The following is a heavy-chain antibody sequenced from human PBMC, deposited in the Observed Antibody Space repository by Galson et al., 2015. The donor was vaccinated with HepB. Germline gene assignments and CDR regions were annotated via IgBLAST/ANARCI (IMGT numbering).Heavy chain of an antibody. V-gene: IGHV3-30*18. CDR2: TSNDETFK. D-gene: IGHD3-22*01. J-gene: IGHJ5*02. CDR1: GFTFNTDG. Sequence: SLRLSCAASGFTFNTDGMHWVRQAPGKGLEWVAVTSNDETFKKYADSVKGRFTISRDNSKNTLYLQLNSLRPDDTAVYYCVKGCEVGCKTIVLDPWGQGTLVTVSS. CDR3: VKGCEVGCKTIVLDP.